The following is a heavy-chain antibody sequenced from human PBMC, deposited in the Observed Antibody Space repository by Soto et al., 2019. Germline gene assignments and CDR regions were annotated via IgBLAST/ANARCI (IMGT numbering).Heavy chain of an antibody. Sequence: SLRLSCAASGFTFSNYDMSWVRQAPGKGLEWVSTISGSGGCTYYADSVKGRFTISRDNSKNTLYLQMNSLRAEDTAVYYCAKARGSTTPAPGSYWGQGTLVTVSS. CDR2: ISGSGGCT. J-gene: IGHJ4*02. CDR1: GFTFSNYD. CDR3: AKARGSTTPAPGSY. D-gene: IGHD2-2*01. V-gene: IGHV3-23*01.